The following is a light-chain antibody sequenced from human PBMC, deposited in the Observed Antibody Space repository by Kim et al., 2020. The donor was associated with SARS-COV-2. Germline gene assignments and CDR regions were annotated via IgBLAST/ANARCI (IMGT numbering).Light chain of an antibody. CDR3: QQYDTYWT. CDR1: QSISNS. Sequence: SASVGDRVTITCRASQSISNSLAWYQQKPGKAPTLLIYLASALQRGVPSRFSGSGSGTEFTLTISGLQPDDFATYFCQQYDTYWTFGQRTKVDIK. J-gene: IGKJ1*01. CDR2: LAS. V-gene: IGKV1-5*03.